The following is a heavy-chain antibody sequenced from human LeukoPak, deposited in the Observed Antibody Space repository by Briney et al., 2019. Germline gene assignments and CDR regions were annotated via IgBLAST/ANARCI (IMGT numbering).Heavy chain of an antibody. CDR2: VSGDGVST. CDR1: GLPIGDFA. V-gene: IGHV3-43*02. Sequence: GGSLRLSCVASGLPIGDFAMHWVRQAPGQGLEWVSLVSGDGVSTFFTDSVKGRFSISRDNSKNSLFLEMSSLRTEDTAMYYCARGSGKFDYWGQGTLVAVSS. CDR3: ARGSGKFDY. J-gene: IGHJ4*02.